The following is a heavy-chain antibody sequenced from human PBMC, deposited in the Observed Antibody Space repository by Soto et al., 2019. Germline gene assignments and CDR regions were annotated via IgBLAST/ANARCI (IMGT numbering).Heavy chain of an antibody. D-gene: IGHD2-2*01. V-gene: IGHV1-3*01. Sequence: ASVKVSCKASGYTFTGYAIHWVRQAPGQRLEWMGWINGGNGDTKYSQKFQGRVTITRDTSASTAYMELTSLGSEDTAVYHCARGYCSSTSCQYYFDYWGQGTLVTVSS. CDR2: INGGNGDT. CDR3: ARGYCSSTSCQYYFDY. CDR1: GYTFTGYA. J-gene: IGHJ4*02.